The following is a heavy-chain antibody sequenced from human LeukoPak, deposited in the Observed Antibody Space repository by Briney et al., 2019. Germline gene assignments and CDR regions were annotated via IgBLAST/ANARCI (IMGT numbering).Heavy chain of an antibody. D-gene: IGHD5-18*01. V-gene: IGHV3-30*02. CDR1: GFTFSSYD. Sequence: GGSLRLSCAASGFTFSSYDMHWVRQAPGKGLEWVASIRFDGSNEYYADSVKGRFTVSRDNSKNTLYLQMNSQRADDTAVYYCAKELTGDTARVGNWYFDLWGRGTLVTVSS. CDR2: IRFDGSNE. CDR3: AKELTGDTARVGNWYFDL. J-gene: IGHJ2*01.